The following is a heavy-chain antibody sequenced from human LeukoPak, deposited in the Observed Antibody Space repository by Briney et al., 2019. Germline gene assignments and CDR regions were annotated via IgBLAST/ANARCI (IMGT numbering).Heavy chain of an antibody. CDR2: INHSGST. CDR3: ARVLRYFDWPSGYMDV. J-gene: IGHJ6*03. V-gene: IGHV4-34*01. CDR1: GGSFSGYY. D-gene: IGHD3-9*01. Sequence: PSETLSLTCAVYGGSFSGYYWSWIRQPPGKGLEWIGEINHSGSTNYNPSLKSRVTISVDTSKNQFSLKLSSVTAADTAVYYCARVLRYFDWPSGYMDVWGKGTTVTVSS.